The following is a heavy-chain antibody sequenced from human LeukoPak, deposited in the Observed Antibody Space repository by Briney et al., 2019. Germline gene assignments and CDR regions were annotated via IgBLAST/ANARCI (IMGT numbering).Heavy chain of an antibody. V-gene: IGHV4-34*01. Sequence: SETLSLTCAVYSGSFSGYYWSWIRQPPGKGLEWIGEINHSGSTNYNPSLKSRVTISVDTSKNQFSLKLSSVTAADTAVYHCARGNPHMDTAMVINDYWGQGTLVTVSS. CDR2: INHSGST. CDR3: ARGNPHMDTAMVINDY. D-gene: IGHD5-18*01. CDR1: SGSFSGYY. J-gene: IGHJ4*02.